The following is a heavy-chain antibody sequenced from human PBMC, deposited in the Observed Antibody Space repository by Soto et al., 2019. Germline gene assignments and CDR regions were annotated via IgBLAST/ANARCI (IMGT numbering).Heavy chain of an antibody. D-gene: IGHD3-16*02. Sequence: QVQLVQSGAEVKKPGASVKVSCKASGYSFPSYDINWVRQATGQGPEWMGWMNPDSGNTGYAQKFQGRVTLTRNTSISTAYMELSSLTSADTAVYYCARGPSRSYRPFWLYWGQGTLVTVSS. J-gene: IGHJ4*02. V-gene: IGHV1-8*01. CDR3: ARGPSRSYRPFWLY. CDR1: GYSFPSYD. CDR2: MNPDSGNT.